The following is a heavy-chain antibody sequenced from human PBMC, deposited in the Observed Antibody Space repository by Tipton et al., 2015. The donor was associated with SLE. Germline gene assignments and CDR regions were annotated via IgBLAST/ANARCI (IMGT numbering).Heavy chain of an antibody. J-gene: IGHJ6*04. V-gene: IGHV3-23*01. Sequence: SLRLSCAASGFTFSNYALNWVRQDPGKGLEWVSSISGSGGSTYYIDSVKGRFTISRDNAKNSLYLQMNSLRAEDTAVYYCADPPSDVWGKGTTVSVSS. CDR3: ADPPSDV. CDR1: GFTFSNYA. CDR2: ISGSGGST.